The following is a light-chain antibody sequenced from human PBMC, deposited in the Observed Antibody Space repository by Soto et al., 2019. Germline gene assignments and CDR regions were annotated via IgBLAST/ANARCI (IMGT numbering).Light chain of an antibody. CDR3: QQENNWPPMA. CDR2: GAS. Sequence: EIVMTQSPATLSVSPGERATLSCRASQSVSSNLAWYQQKPGQAPRLLIYGASARATGIPARFSGSGSGTEFTLTIGSLQSGDFSAYYCQQENNWPPMAFGQGTKVEIK. V-gene: IGKV3-15*01. J-gene: IGKJ1*01. CDR1: QSVSSN.